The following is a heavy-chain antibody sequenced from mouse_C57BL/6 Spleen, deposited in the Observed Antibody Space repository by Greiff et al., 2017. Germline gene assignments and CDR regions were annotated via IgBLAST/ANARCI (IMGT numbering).Heavy chain of an antibody. V-gene: IGHV10-1*01. D-gene: IGHD1-1*01. Sequence: EVQLQESGGGLVQPKGSLKLSCAASGFSFNTYAMNWVRQAPGKGLEWVARIRSKSNNYAIYYADSVKDRFTISRDDSESMLYLQMNNLKTEDTAMYYCVRDYYGSSPFAYWGQGTLVTVSA. CDR1: GFSFNTYA. J-gene: IGHJ3*01. CDR2: IRSKSNNYAI. CDR3: VRDYYGSSPFAY.